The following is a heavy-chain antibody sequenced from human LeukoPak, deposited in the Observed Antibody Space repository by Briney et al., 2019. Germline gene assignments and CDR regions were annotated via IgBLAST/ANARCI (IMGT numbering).Heavy chain of an antibody. Sequence: GGSLRLSCAASGFTFSSYAMNWVRQAPGKGLEWVSAISASGGTTYYADSVKGRFTISRDNSKNTLYLQMNSLSAEDTAIYYCAKFTREYCSSTSCPNWFDPWGQGTLVTVSS. CDR3: AKFTREYCSSTSCPNWFDP. CDR1: GFTFSSYA. CDR2: ISASGGTT. V-gene: IGHV3-23*01. J-gene: IGHJ5*02. D-gene: IGHD2-2*01.